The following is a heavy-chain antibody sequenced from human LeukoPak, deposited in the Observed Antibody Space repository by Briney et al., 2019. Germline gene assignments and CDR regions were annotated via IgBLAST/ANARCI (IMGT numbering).Heavy chain of an antibody. CDR1: GFTFRNAW. J-gene: IGHJ3*02. CDR2: IRSKSDGGTT. V-gene: IGHV3-15*01. Sequence: GGSLRLSCAASGFTFRNAWMTWVRQAPGKGLEWVGCIRSKSDGGTTDYTAPVKGRFTISRDDSKNTLYLQMNNLKAEDTAVYYCATVKGDSDIFDMWGQGTMVTVSS. D-gene: IGHD3-22*01. CDR3: ATVKGDSDIFDM.